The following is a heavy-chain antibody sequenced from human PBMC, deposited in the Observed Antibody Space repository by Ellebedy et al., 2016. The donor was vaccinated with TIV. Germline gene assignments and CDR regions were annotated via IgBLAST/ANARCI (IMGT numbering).Heavy chain of an antibody. Sequence: GESLKISCAASGFTFSSYAMHWVRQAPGKGLEWVAVIWTDGSSKFYADSVKGRFTISRDNSKNTLFLQMNSLSAEDTALFYCARAGTVALDYWGQGTLVTVSS. CDR2: IWTDGSSK. V-gene: IGHV3-33*01. D-gene: IGHD4-23*01. CDR3: ARAGTVALDY. CDR1: GFTFSSYA. J-gene: IGHJ4*02.